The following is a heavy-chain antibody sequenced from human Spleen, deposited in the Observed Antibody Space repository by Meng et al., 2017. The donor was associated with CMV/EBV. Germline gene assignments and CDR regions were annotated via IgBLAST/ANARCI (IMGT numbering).Heavy chain of an antibody. CDR2: INYDRNYI. CDR3: ARVAGSSSWYITGWFDP. Sequence: FNFSTYTMNWVRRDPGKGLEWVSSINYDRNYIYYADSVKGRFTVSRDNAQNSLYLQMNSLRAEDTAVYYCARVAGSSSWYITGWFDPWGQGTLVTVSS. J-gene: IGHJ5*02. D-gene: IGHD6-13*01. V-gene: IGHV3-21*06. CDR1: FNFSTYT.